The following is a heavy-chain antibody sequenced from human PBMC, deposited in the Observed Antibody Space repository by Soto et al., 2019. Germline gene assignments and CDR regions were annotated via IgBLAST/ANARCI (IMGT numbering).Heavy chain of an antibody. CDR1: GGSFSGYY. Sequence: QVQLQQWGAGLLKPSETLSLTCGVYGGSFSGYYWSWIRQPPGKGLEWIGEINHSGSTNYNPSLKSRVNISVDTSKNQFSLKLSSVPAADTAVYYCARAQLVLYYYYGMDVWGQGTTVTVSS. J-gene: IGHJ6*02. CDR3: ARAQLVLYYYYGMDV. CDR2: INHSGST. D-gene: IGHD6-13*01. V-gene: IGHV4-34*01.